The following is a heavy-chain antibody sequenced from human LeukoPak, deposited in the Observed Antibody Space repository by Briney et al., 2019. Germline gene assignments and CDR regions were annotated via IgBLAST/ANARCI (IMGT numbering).Heavy chain of an antibody. CDR3: ARAGYSSGWYDFDY. D-gene: IGHD6-19*01. CDR1: GFTFSSYA. CDR2: ISGSGGRT. Sequence: GGSLRLSCAASGFTFSSYAMSWVRQAPGKGLEWVSGISGSGGRTYYEDSVKGRFTISRDNSKNTLHLQMNSLRAEDTAVYYCARAGYSSGWYDFDYWGQGTLVTVSS. V-gene: IGHV3-23*01. J-gene: IGHJ4*02.